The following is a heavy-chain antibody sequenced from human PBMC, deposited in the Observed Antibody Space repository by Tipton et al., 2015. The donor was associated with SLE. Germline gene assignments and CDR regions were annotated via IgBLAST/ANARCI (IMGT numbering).Heavy chain of an antibody. CDR1: GFTFSSYA. D-gene: IGHD2-8*02. CDR3: ARDPTGDIVLRL. CDR2: ISYDGSNK. V-gene: IGHV3-30*04. J-gene: IGHJ6*02. Sequence: SLRLSCAASGFTFSSYAMHWVRQAPGKGLEWVAVISYDGSNKYYADSVKGRFTISRDNSKNTLYLQMNSLRAEDTAVYYCARDPTGDIVLRLWGQGTTVTVSS.